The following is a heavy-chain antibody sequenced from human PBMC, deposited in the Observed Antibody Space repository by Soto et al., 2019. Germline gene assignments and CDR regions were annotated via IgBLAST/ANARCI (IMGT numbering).Heavy chain of an antibody. CDR3: ASDPDDVLLVNAPNLYGMDV. D-gene: IGHD2-8*01. CDR1: GYTFTTYD. CDR2: SSTYNGTT. V-gene: IGHV1-18*01. Sequence: QVQLVQSGAEVKKPGAAVKVSCKASGYTFTTYDISWVRQAPGQGHEWMGRSSTYNGTTTYPQSLQGRLTMTTDTATTTAYRELRSLRADDRAVYYGASDPDDVLLVNAPNLYGMDVWGQGTTVTVSS. J-gene: IGHJ6*02.